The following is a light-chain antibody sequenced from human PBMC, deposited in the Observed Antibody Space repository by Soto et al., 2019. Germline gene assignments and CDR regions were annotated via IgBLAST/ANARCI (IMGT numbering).Light chain of an antibody. CDR1: SSDVGGYNY. CDR2: DVS. Sequence: QSALTQPASVSGSPGQSITISCTGNSSDVGGYNYVSWYQQHPGKAPKLMIYDVSNRPSGVSNRFSGSKSGNTASLTISGRQAEDEDDDYCSSYTSSSTYVFGAGTKLTVL. CDR3: SSYTSSSTYV. V-gene: IGLV2-14*01. J-gene: IGLJ1*01.